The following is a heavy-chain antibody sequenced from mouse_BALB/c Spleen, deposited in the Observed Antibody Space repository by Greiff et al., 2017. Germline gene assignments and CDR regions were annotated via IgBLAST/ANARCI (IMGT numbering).Heavy chain of an antibody. Sequence: VKLVESGPGLVAPSQSLSITCTVSGFSLTSYGVHWVRQPPGKGLEWLGVIWAGGSTNYNSALMSRLSISKDNSKSQVFLKMNSLQTDDTAMYYCARDLSGLRLRYFDVWGAGTTVTVSS. CDR2: IWAGGST. J-gene: IGHJ1*01. CDR3: ARDLSGLRLRYFDV. V-gene: IGHV2-9*02. D-gene: IGHD1-2*01. CDR1: GFSLTSYG.